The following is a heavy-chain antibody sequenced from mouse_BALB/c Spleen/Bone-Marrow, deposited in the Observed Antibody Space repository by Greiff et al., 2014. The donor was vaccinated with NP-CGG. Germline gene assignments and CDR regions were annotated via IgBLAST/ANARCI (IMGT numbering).Heavy chain of an antibody. CDR2: ILPGSDST. V-gene: IGHV1-9*01. CDR1: GYTFSSYW. Sequence: QVQLQQSGAELMKPGASVKISCKATGYTFSSYWIEWVKQRPGHGFEWIGEILPGSDSTNYNENFKGKATFTADTSSNTAYMQLNSLTSEDSAVYFCARDSSDYLAWFAYWGQGTLVTVSA. D-gene: IGHD3-2*01. CDR3: ARDSSDYLAWFAY. J-gene: IGHJ3*01.